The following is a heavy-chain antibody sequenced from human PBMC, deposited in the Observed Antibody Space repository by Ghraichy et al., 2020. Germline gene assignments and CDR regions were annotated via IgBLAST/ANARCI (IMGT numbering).Heavy chain of an antibody. J-gene: IGHJ1*01. Sequence: GGSLRLSCAASGFTFSSYSMNWVRQAPGKGLEWVSSISSSSSYIYYADSVKGRFTISRDNAKNSLYLQMNSLRAEDTAVYYCARDSGSYPALEYFQHWGQGTLVTVSS. CDR1: GFTFSSYS. CDR3: ARDSGSYPALEYFQH. CDR2: ISSSSSYI. V-gene: IGHV3-21*01. D-gene: IGHD1-26*01.